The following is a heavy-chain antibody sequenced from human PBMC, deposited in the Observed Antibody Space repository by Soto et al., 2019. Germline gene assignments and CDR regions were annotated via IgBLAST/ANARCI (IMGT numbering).Heavy chain of an antibody. V-gene: IGHV1-18*01. CDR1: GYTFTSYG. J-gene: IGHJ4*02. CDR2: ISAYSGNT. Sequence: QVRLVQSGAEVKKPGASVKVSCKASGYTFTSYGISWVRQAPGQGLEWMGWISAYSGNTNYAQKRQGRVTMTTDTSPSTAYVDLRSLRSDDTAVYYCARKNDYGDFDYWGQGTLVTVSS. CDR3: ARKNDYGDFDY. D-gene: IGHD4-17*01.